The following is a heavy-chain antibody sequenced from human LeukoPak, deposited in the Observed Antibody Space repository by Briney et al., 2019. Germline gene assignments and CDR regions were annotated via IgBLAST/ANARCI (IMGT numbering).Heavy chain of an antibody. D-gene: IGHD3-9*01. CDR1: GFTFSSYA. Sequence: GGSLRLSCAASGFTFSSYAMSWVRQAPGKGLEWVSAISGSGGSTYYADSVKGRFTISRDNSKNTLYLQMNSLRAEDTAVYYCARGYYDILTGYYGYWGQGTLVTVPS. CDR3: ARGYYDILTGYYGY. J-gene: IGHJ4*02. V-gene: IGHV3-23*01. CDR2: ISGSGGST.